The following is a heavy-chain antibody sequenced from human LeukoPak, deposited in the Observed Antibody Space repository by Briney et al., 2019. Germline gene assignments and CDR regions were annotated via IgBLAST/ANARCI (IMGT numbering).Heavy chain of an antibody. CDR1: GFTFSSYD. CDR3: ARGGVDYYGSGTYYLMYYFDY. CDR2: IRTSGDNT. D-gene: IGHD3-10*01. J-gene: IGHJ4*02. Sequence: GGALRLSCAASGFTFSSYDMTWVRQAPGRGLEWVSSIRTSGDNTYYGDSVKGRFTISRDDPHNTLYLQMNSLRAEDTAVYFCARGGVDYYGSGTYYLMYYFDYWGQEALVTVSS. V-gene: IGHV3-23*01.